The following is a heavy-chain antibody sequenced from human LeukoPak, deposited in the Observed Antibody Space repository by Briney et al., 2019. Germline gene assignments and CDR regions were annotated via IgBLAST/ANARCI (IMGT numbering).Heavy chain of an antibody. CDR3: AKDPSFLYSSSSGRYFDY. CDR2: ISGSGGST. CDR1: GFTFSSYA. V-gene: IGHV3-23*01. Sequence: GGSLRLSCAASGFTFSSYAMSWVRQAPGKGLEWVSAISGSGGSTYYADSVKGRFTISRDNSKNTLYLQMNSLRAEDTAVYYCAKDPSFLYSSSSGRYFDYWGQGTLVTVSS. J-gene: IGHJ4*02. D-gene: IGHD6-6*01.